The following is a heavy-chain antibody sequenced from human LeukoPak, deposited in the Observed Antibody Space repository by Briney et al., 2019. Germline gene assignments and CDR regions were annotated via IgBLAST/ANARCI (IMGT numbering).Heavy chain of an antibody. V-gene: IGHV4-61*02. CDR1: GGSISSGSYY. Sequence: SETLSLTCTVSGGSISSGSYYWSWIRQPAGKGLEWIGRIYTSGSTNYNPSLKSRVTISVDTSKNQFSLELSSVTAAETAVYYCAGTSGGYYGTFDIWGQGTVVTVSS. CDR3: AGTSGGYYGTFDI. J-gene: IGHJ3*02. CDR2: IYTSGST. D-gene: IGHD1-26*01.